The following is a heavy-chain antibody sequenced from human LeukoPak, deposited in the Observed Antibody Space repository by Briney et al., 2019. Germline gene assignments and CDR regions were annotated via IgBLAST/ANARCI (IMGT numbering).Heavy chain of an antibody. V-gene: IGHV3-23*01. D-gene: IGHD6-6*01. CDR1: GFTFSSYA. Sequence: GGSLRLSCAASGFTFSSYAMSWVRQAPEKGLEWVSSFSGSGGSTYYADSVKGRFTISRDNSKNTLYLQMNSLRAEDTAVYYCAKSGAARFDIWGQGTMVTVSS. CDR2: FSGSGGST. J-gene: IGHJ3*02. CDR3: AKSGAARFDI.